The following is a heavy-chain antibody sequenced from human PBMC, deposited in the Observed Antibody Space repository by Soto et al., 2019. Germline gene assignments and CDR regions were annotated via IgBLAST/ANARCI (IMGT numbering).Heavy chain of an antibody. CDR3: ARLGGLGYRDSWFDA. CDR2: INADHGNT. D-gene: IGHD4-4*01. J-gene: IGHJ5*02. V-gene: IGHV1-3*01. CDR1: GYTFTSYA. Sequence: ASMKVSCKASGYTFTSYAMHWVRQAPGQRLEWMGWINADHGNTKYSQKFQGRVTMTRDTSASTAYMELSSLRSDDTAVYYCARLGGLGYRDSWFDAWGQGTMVTVSS.